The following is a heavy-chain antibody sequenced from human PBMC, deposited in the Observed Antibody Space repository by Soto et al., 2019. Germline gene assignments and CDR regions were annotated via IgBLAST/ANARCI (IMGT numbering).Heavy chain of an antibody. CDR1: GGSFSGYY. Sequence: SETLSLTCAVYGGSFSGYYWSWIRQPPGKGLEWIGEINHSGSTNYNPSLKSRVTISVDTSKNQFSLKLSSVTAADTAVYYCARARTGITFGGVIVPKPLDYWGQGTLVTVSS. V-gene: IGHV4-34*01. D-gene: IGHD3-16*02. CDR2: INHSGST. CDR3: ARARTGITFGGVIVPKPLDY. J-gene: IGHJ4*02.